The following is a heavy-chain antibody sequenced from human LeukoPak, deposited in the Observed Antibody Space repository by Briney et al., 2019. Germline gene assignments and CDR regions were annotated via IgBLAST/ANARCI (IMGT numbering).Heavy chain of an antibody. CDR2: VKPNSRGT. V-gene: IGHV1-2*02. D-gene: IGHD3-10*01. Sequence: ASVKVSCKASGYTFTGYYMHCVRQARRQGLGWMGWVKPNSRGTNYAQKFQGRATMTKDTSISTAYKELSRLRSDDTSVYDCARATGDTMVRGGKVFDYWGQGTLVTVSS. J-gene: IGHJ4*02. CDR3: ARATGDTMVRGGKVFDY. CDR1: GYTFTGYY.